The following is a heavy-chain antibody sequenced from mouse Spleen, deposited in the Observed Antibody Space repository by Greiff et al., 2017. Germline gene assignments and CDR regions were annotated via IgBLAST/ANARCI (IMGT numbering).Heavy chain of an antibody. D-gene: IGHD1-1*01. CDR3: AREPYGRDWYFDV. Sequence: EVQRVESGGGLVKPGGSLKLSCAASGFTFSSYAMSWVRQTPEKRLEWVATISDGGSYTYYPDNVKGRFTISRDNAKNNLYLQMSHLKSEDTAMYYCAREPYGRDWYFDVWGTGTTVTVSS. J-gene: IGHJ1*03. V-gene: IGHV5-4*01. CDR1: GFTFSSYA. CDR2: ISDGGSYT.